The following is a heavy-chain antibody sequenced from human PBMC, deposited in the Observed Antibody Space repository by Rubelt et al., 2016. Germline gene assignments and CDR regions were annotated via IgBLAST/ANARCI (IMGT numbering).Heavy chain of an antibody. D-gene: IGHD5-24*01. CDR1: GGSISSYY. Sequence: QVQLQESGPGLVKPSETLSLTCTVSGGSISSYYWSWIRQPPGKGLEWIGYIYYSGSTHYNPSLKSRVTISVDTSKNQFSLKLCAVTAADTAVYYCAGMAGNYYGMDVWGQGTTVTVSS. V-gene: IGHV4-59*12. CDR3: AGMAGNYYGMDV. J-gene: IGHJ6*02. CDR2: IYYSGST.